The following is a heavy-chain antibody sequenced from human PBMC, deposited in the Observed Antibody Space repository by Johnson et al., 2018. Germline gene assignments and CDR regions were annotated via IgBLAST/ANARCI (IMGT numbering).Heavy chain of an antibody. J-gene: IGHJ6*02. Sequence: VQLVESGAEVKKPGASVKVSCKASGYTFTSYYIHWVRQAPGQGLEWMGIINPRGGSTSYAQKFQGRVTMTRDTSTSTVSMELSSLRSEDTAGYYCARNRMGNERGNYYYGMDVWGQGTTVTVSS. V-gene: IGHV1-46*01. CDR2: INPRGGST. CDR1: GYTFTSYY. D-gene: IGHD1-1*01. CDR3: ARNRMGNERGNYYYGMDV.